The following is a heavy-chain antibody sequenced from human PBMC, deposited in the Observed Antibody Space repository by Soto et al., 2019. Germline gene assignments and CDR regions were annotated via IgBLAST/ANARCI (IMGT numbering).Heavy chain of an antibody. CDR3: SRSLNS. J-gene: IGHJ4*02. CDR1: GFTFSTYW. Sequence: EVQLMESGGGLVQPGGSLRLSCAASGFTFSTYWMDWVRQTPGKGLEWVANINQDGSEKNHVDSVKGRFTISRDNAGNSLYLQMSRLTAEDSALYYCSRSLNSWGQGTLVTVSS. CDR2: INQDGSEK. V-gene: IGHV3-7*01.